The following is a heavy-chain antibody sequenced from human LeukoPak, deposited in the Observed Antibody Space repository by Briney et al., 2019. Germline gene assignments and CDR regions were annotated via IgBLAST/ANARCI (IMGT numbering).Heavy chain of an antibody. J-gene: IGHJ5*02. CDR2: IYYSGST. CDR3: ARGAYYDSSSNWFDP. Sequence: PSETLSLTCTVSGYSISSGYYWGWVRQPPGKGLEWIGYIYYSGSTNYNPSLKSRVTISVDTSKNQFSLKLSSVTAADTAVYYCARGAYYDSSSNWFDPWGQGTLVTVSS. V-gene: IGHV4-61*01. CDR1: GYSISSGYY. D-gene: IGHD3-22*01.